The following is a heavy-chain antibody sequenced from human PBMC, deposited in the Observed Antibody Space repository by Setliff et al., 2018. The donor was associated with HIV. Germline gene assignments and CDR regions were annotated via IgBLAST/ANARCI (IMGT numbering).Heavy chain of an antibody. V-gene: IGHV4-59*11. CDR1: GGSMTGHY. CDR3: ARVATGPESFDI. D-gene: IGHD3-9*01. CDR2: IYSSGST. J-gene: IGHJ3*02. Sequence: SETLSLTCTVSGGSMTGHYWSWIRQSPGKGLEWIGSIYSSGSTNYNPSVKSRVAISVDTSKNQFSLKLSSVTAADTAVYYCARVATGPESFDIWGQGTMVTVSS.